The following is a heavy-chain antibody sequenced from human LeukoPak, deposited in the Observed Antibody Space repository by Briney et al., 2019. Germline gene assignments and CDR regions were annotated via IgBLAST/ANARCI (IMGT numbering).Heavy chain of an antibody. J-gene: IGHJ4*02. CDR3: AKVRDYDYVWGSYRYGSFDY. V-gene: IGHV3-23*01. CDR2: ISGTGGST. Sequence: GGSLRLSCAASGFTFSNYAMSWVRQAPGKGLEWVSLISGTGGSTYYVASLRGRITISRDNSKNTLYLQMNSLRAEDTAVYYCAKVRDYDYVWGSYRYGSFDYWGQGTLVTVSS. D-gene: IGHD3-16*02. CDR1: GFTFSNYA.